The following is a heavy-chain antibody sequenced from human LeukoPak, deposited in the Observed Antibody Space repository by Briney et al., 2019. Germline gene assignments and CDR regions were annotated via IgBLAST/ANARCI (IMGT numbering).Heavy chain of an antibody. V-gene: IGHV3-7*01. J-gene: IGHJ4*02. Sequence: GGSLRLSCAAAGFSFSASWMTWVRQAPGTGREWVANINPAGTETYYVDPVKGRFPISRDNAKNLLYLQMNSLRAEDTAVYYCARFGYVAAVDLWGQGPLVTVSS. D-gene: IGHD2-15*01. CDR3: ARFGYVAAVDL. CDR1: GFSFSASW. CDR2: INPAGTET.